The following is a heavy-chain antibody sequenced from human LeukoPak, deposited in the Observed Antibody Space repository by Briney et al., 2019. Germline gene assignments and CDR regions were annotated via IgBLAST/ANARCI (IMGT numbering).Heavy chain of an antibody. D-gene: IGHD4-17*01. CDR1: GFTFSSYG. CDR3: AKYNDYGDPTLDC. Sequence: GGSLRLSCAASGFTFSSYGMHWVRQAPGKGLEWVAFIRYHGSNEYYADSVKGRFTISRDNSKNTLYLQMNSLRPEDTAVYYCAKYNDYGDPTLDCWGQGTQVTVSS. CDR2: IRYHGSNE. V-gene: IGHV3-30*02. J-gene: IGHJ4*02.